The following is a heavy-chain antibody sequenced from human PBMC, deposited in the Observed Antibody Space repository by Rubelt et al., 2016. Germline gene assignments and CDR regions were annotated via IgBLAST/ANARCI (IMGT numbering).Heavy chain of an antibody. CDR2: IDPSDSNT. V-gene: IGHV5-10-1*01. CDR3: ARHDAAIPVPGMWTFEGGFDY. D-gene: IGHD6-19*01. Sequence: EWMGRIDPSDSNTNYSPSFQGHVTISADKSISTAYLQWSSLKASDTATYYCARHDAAIPVPGMWTFEGGFDYWGQGTLVTVSS. J-gene: IGHJ4*02.